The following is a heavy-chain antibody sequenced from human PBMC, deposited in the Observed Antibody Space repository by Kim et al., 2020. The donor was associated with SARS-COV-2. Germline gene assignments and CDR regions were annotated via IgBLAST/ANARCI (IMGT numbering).Heavy chain of an antibody. J-gene: IGHJ3*02. V-gene: IGHV3-30*03. CDR1: GFTLTKYG. CDR3: TRGAVSGNDALGI. Sequence: GGSLRLSCKASGFTLTKYGMHWVRQAPGTGLEWVAFVSYDGSVKYYGETVKGRFTISRDTSKNTLFLQMDSLRAGDTAVYYCTRGAVSGNDALGIWGQESLVTVSS. CDR2: VSYDGSVK. D-gene: IGHD6-19*01.